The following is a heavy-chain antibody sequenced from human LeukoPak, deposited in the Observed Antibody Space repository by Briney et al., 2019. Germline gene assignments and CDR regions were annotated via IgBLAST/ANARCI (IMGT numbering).Heavy chain of an antibody. CDR3: ARSARLMKGVVEVTALDD. V-gene: IGHV3-13*01. CDR1: GFTFSRYD. CDR2: IGTAGDT. D-gene: IGHD3-3*01. J-gene: IGHJ4*02. Sequence: GGSLRLSCAASGFTFSRYDMHWVRQSTGKGLEWVSGIGTAGDTFYLGSVKGRFTIARDNAKNSVYLEMNSLRADDTAVYYCARSARLMKGVVEVTALDDWGQGTLVTVSS.